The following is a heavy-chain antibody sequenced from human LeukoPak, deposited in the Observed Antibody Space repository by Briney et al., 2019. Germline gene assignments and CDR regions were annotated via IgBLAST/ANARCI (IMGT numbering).Heavy chain of an antibody. J-gene: IGHJ3*02. CDR3: ARGGSIVGATPHDTFDI. Sequence: PSQTLSLTCTVSGGSISSGDYYWSWIRQPPGKGLEWIGYIYYSGSTYYNPSLKSRVTISVDTSKNQFSLKLSSVTAADTAVYYCARGGSIVGATPHDTFDIWGQGTMVTVSS. CDR1: GGSISSGDYY. V-gene: IGHV4-30-4*01. D-gene: IGHD1-26*01. CDR2: IYYSGST.